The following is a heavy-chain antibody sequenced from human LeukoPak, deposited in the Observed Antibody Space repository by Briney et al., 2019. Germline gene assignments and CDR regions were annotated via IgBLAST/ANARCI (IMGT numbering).Heavy chain of an antibody. V-gene: IGHV5-51*01. CDR3: ARHEGPRYCSGGSCFEFDY. CDR1: GYSFTSYW. Sequence: GESLKISCKGSGYSFTSYWIGWVRQMPGKGLEWMGIIYPGDSDTRYSPSFQGQVTISADKSISTAYLQWSSLKASDTAMYYRARHEGPRYCSGGSCFEFDYWGQGTLVTVSS. D-gene: IGHD2-15*01. J-gene: IGHJ4*02. CDR2: IYPGDSDT.